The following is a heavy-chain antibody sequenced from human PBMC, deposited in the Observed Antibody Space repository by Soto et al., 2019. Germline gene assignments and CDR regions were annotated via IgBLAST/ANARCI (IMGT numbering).Heavy chain of an antibody. V-gene: IGHV4-34*01. D-gene: IGHD2-21*02. Sequence: SETLSLTCAVYGGSFSGYYWSWIRQPPGEGLEKIGEIYHSGSTNYNPSLKSRVTLSVDTSKNQFSLKLSSVTAADTALYYCARGVPHIVGGGDCYFFDYWGQGTLVTVS. CDR2: IYHSGST. CDR1: GGSFSGYY. CDR3: ARGVPHIVGGGDCYFFDY. J-gene: IGHJ4*02.